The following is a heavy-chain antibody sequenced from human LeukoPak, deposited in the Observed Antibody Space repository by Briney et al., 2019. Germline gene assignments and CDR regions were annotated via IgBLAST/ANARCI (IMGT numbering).Heavy chain of an antibody. J-gene: IGHJ6*03. V-gene: IGHV3-21*01. CDR3: ARVFPGDYMDV. CDR2: ISSSSSYI. CDR1: GFTFSSYS. D-gene: IGHD3-10*01. Sequence: GGSLRLSCAASGFTFSSYSMNWVRQAPGKGPEWASSISSSSSYIYYADSVKGRFTISRDNAKNSLYLQMNSLRAEDTAVYYCARVFPGDYMDVWGKGTTVTISS.